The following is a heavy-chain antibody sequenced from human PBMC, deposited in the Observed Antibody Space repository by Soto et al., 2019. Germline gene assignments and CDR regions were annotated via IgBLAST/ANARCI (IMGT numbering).Heavy chain of an antibody. CDR1: GYTFSSNA. V-gene: IGHV1-3*01. CDR3: ARATYTSGGSPTFAMDV. J-gene: IGHJ6*02. D-gene: IGHD3-10*01. CDR2: INGGNGHA. Sequence: GASVKVSWKASGYTFSSNAIHWVRQVPGQELGWMGWINGGNGHAKYSQNFQDRVTLTRDASASTTYMELSSLRSEDTAIFYCARATYTSGGSPTFAMDVWGQGTTVTVSS.